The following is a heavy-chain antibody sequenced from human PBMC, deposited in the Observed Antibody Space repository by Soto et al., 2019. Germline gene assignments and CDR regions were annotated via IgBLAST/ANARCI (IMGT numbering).Heavy chain of an antibody. CDR2: ISSSSSTI. CDR3: ARANYYGSPGDFDY. J-gene: IGHJ4*02. CDR1: GFTFSSYS. Sequence: EVQLVESGGGLEQPGGSLSLSCAASGFTFSSYSMNWVRQAPGKGLEWVSYISSSSSTIYYADSVKGRFTISRDNAKNSLYLQMNSLRAEDTAVYYCARANYYGSPGDFDYWGQGTLVTVSS. V-gene: IGHV3-48*01. D-gene: IGHD3-10*01.